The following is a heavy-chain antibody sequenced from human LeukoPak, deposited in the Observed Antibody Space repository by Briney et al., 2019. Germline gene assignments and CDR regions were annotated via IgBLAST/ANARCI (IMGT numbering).Heavy chain of an antibody. CDR1: GFTFSSYS. CDR3: ASVSTAVAGTSGDC. Sequence: GGSLRLSCAASGFTFSSYSMNWVRQAPGKGLEWVSSISSSSSYIYYADSVKGRFTISRDNAKNSLYLQMNSLRAEDTAVYYCASVSTAVAGTSGDCWGQGTLVTVFS. V-gene: IGHV3-21*01. J-gene: IGHJ4*02. CDR2: ISSSSSYI. D-gene: IGHD6-19*01.